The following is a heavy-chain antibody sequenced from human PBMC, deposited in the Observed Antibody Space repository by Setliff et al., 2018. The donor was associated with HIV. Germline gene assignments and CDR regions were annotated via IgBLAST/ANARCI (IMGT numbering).Heavy chain of an antibody. CDR3: ARDPRDYYGSGSSPGYYYYMDV. J-gene: IGHJ6*03. CDR1: GGSISSGGYS. V-gene: IGHV4-30-2*01. Sequence: PSQTLSLTCAVSGGSISSGGYSWNWIRQPPGKGLEWIGYIYHSGSTYYNPSLKSRVTISVDTSKNQFSLKLSSVTAADTAVYYCARDPRDYYGSGSSPGYYYYMDVWGTGTTVTVSS. D-gene: IGHD3-10*01. CDR2: IYHSGST.